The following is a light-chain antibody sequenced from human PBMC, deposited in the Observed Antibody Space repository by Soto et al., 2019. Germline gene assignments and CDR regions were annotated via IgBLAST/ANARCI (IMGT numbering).Light chain of an antibody. Sequence: SHMTQSPSSLSASIGDSVIITCRASQDIGTYLNWYQHKPGKAPKHLIYAASSLQTGVPSRFTGSGSGTEFTLTIDSLQPEDFATYYCQQSYTTPRITFGQGTRLEIK. CDR2: AAS. CDR1: QDIGTY. V-gene: IGKV1-39*01. CDR3: QQSYTTPRIT. J-gene: IGKJ5*01.